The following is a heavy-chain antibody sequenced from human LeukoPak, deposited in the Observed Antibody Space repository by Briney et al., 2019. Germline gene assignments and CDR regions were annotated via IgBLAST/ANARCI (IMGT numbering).Heavy chain of an antibody. CDR3: ARDLAYSSGWYPPGDY. D-gene: IGHD6-19*01. Sequence: SETLSLTCTVSGGSISSSSYYWGWIRQPPGKGLEWIGSIFYSGSTYYSPSLKSRVTISVDTSKNQFSLKLSSVTAADTAVYYCARDLAYSSGWYPPGDYWGQGTLVTVSS. J-gene: IGHJ4*02. CDR1: GGSISSSSYY. CDR2: IFYSGST. V-gene: IGHV4-39*07.